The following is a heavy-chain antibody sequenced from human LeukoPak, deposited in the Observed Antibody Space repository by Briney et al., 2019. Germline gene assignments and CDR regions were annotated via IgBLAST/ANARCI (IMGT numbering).Heavy chain of an antibody. CDR1: GFTFNSYA. CDR2: IYSGGST. J-gene: IGHJ4*02. CDR3: AREGASNFDY. V-gene: IGHV3-53*01. Sequence: GGSLRLSCAASGFTFNSYAMNWVRQAPGKGLEWVSVIYSGGSTYYADSVKGRFTISRDNSKNTLYLQMNSLRAEDTAVYYCAREGASNFDYWGQGTLVTVSS.